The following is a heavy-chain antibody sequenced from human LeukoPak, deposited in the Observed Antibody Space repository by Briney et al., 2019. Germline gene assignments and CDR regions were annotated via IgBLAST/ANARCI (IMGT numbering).Heavy chain of an antibody. J-gene: IGHJ3*02. V-gene: IGHV3-21*01. Sequence: GGSLRLSCAASGFTFSSYNMNWVRQAPGKGLEWVSSINTGSTYIYYVDSVKGRFTISRDNAKNSLYLQMNSLRAEDTAVCYCAREVRADSSAYYGDAFDIWGQGTMVTVSS. CDR2: INTGSTYI. D-gene: IGHD3-22*01. CDR1: GFTFSSYN. CDR3: AREVRADSSAYYGDAFDI.